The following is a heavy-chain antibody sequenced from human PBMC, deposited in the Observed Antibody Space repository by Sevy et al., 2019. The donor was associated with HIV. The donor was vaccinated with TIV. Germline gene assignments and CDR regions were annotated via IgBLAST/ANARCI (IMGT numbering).Heavy chain of an antibody. D-gene: IGHD3-3*01. Sequence: GGSLRLSCAASGFTFSNYDMSWVRQAPGKGLEWVSTISGSGCSTYYADSVKGRFTISRDNSKNMLYLQMNSLRVEDTAVYYCAKDVGSGYYAFDYWGQGTLVTVSS. CDR2: ISGSGCST. J-gene: IGHJ4*02. V-gene: IGHV3-23*01. CDR1: GFTFSNYD. CDR3: AKDVGSGYYAFDY.